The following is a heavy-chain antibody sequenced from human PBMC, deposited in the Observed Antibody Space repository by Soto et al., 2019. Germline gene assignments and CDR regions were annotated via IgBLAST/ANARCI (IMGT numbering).Heavy chain of an antibody. CDR2: ISFDGRKK. J-gene: IGHJ6*02. CDR3: VRNAGPAAEAGSGYFYCGMDV. CDR1: GFTFSSFA. D-gene: IGHD6-19*01. V-gene: IGHV3-30*04. Sequence: GSLRLSCAASGFTFSSFAMHWVRQAPGKGLEWVTLISFDGRKKFYPDSVKGRFTISRDSSRNTLSLRMDGLRPEDTAVYYCVRNAGPAAEAGSGYFYCGMDVWGQGTTVTVSS.